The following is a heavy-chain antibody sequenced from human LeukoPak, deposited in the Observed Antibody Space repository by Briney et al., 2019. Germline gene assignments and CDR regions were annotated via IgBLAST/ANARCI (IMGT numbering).Heavy chain of an antibody. D-gene: IGHD3-22*01. V-gene: IGHV3-23*01. Sequence: GGSLRLSCAASGFTFSNYGMNWVRQAPGKGLEWVAGIRGNGDTTYYADSVKGRFTISRDNSKNTLSLQLGSLRAEDTAVYYCAKANGYYSDWGQGTLVTVSS. CDR2: IRGNGDTT. CDR1: GFTFSNYG. J-gene: IGHJ4*02. CDR3: AKANGYYSD.